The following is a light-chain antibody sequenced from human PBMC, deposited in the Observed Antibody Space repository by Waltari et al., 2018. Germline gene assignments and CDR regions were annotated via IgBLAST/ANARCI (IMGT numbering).Light chain of an antibody. CDR3: ETGGHGTWV. J-gene: IGLJ3*02. CDR2: VNSDGSH. CDR1: SGHSSNI. V-gene: IGLV4-69*01. Sequence: QLVLTQSPSASASLGASVKLTCTLSSGHSSNIIAWLQQRPERGPRYLMKVNSDGSHYKGDDIPDRFSGSSPGAERYLTISSLQSEDEADYYCETGGHGTWVFGGGTKLTVL.